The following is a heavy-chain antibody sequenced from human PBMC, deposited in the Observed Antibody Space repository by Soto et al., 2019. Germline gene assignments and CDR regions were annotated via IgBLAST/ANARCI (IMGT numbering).Heavy chain of an antibody. CDR1: GFTFSDYG. CDR2: ISYDGNNR. V-gene: IGHV3-30*03. Sequence: QVQLVESGGGVVQPGRSLRVSCAASGFTFSDYGIYWVRQAPGKGLEWVALISYDGNNREYGDSVKGRFTIYRAHAKNTLHLHKNTPRVTDTAVYYFTYCYTASDNWAQRTLVIATS. J-gene: IGHJ4*02. D-gene: IGHD1-26*01. CDR3: TYCYTASDN.